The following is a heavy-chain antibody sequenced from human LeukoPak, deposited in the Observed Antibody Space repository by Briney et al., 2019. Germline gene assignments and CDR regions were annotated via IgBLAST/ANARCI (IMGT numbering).Heavy chain of an antibody. CDR2: ISPSGSTR. Sequence: GGSLRLSCTASGFTFSDYYMSWIRQAPGKGLEWVSYISPSGSTRFYADSVKGRFTVSRDNAKNSLYLQRNSLRAEDTVVYYCASQGSGYESDYYYMDVWDKGTTVTVSS. V-gene: IGHV3-11*01. D-gene: IGHD5-12*01. CDR3: ASQGSGYESDYYYMDV. CDR1: GFTFSDYY. J-gene: IGHJ6*03.